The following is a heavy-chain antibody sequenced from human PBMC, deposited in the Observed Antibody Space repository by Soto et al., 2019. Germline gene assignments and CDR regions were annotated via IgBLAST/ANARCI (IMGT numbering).Heavy chain of an antibody. CDR2: IYWDDDK. CDR1: GFSLSTSGVG. Sequence: QITLKESGPTLVKPTQTLTLTCTFSGFSLSTSGVGVGWIRQPPGKALEWLALIYWDDDKRYSPSLKSRLTITEDTSKTQVVLTMTNMDPVDTATYYCAHTLAVAGHLGFDYWGQGTLVTVSS. D-gene: IGHD6-19*01. J-gene: IGHJ4*02. CDR3: AHTLAVAGHLGFDY. V-gene: IGHV2-5*02.